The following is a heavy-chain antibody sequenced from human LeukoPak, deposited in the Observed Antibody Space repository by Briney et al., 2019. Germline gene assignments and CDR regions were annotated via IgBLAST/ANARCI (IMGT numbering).Heavy chain of an antibody. Sequence: SETLSLTCTVSGGPISSYYWSWIRQPPGKGLEWIGYIYYSGSTNYNPSLKSRVTISVDTSKNQFSLKLSSVTAADTAVYYCARGYSYGQYYFDYWGQGTLVTVSS. J-gene: IGHJ4*02. D-gene: IGHD5-18*01. CDR3: ARGYSYGQYYFDY. CDR2: IYYSGST. CDR1: GGPISSYY. V-gene: IGHV4-59*01.